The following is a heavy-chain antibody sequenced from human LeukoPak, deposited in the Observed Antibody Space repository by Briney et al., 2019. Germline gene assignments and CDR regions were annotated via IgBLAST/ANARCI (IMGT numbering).Heavy chain of an antibody. Sequence: SETLSLTCAVSGGSISSGGYSWSWIRQPPGKGLEWIGYIYHSGSTYYNPSLKSRVTISVDTSKNQFSLKLSSVTAADTAVYYCARNLPDYYDSSGYQSGGYWGQGTLVTVSS. V-gene: IGHV4-30-2*02. CDR2: IYHSGST. J-gene: IGHJ4*02. D-gene: IGHD3-22*01. CDR1: GGSISSGGYS. CDR3: ARNLPDYYDSSGYQSGGY.